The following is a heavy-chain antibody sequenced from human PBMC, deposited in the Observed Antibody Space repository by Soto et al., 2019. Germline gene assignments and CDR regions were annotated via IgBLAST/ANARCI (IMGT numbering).Heavy chain of an antibody. D-gene: IGHD6-13*01. J-gene: IGHJ4*02. CDR3: ASSLVNPSSWFWYFDS. Sequence: QVPLVESGGGVVQPGRSLRLSFAASGFTFSSYGIYWVRQAPGKGLEWVATVSSDGAQKYYADSVKGRFTISRDNSKNTLYLQMNGLATEDTAVYDCASSLVNPSSWFWYFDSWGQGTLVTVAS. CDR1: GFTFSSYG. CDR2: VSSDGAQK. V-gene: IGHV3-30*03.